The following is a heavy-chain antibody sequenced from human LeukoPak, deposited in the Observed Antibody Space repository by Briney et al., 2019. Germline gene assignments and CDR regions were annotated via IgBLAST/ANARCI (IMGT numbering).Heavy chain of an antibody. V-gene: IGHV3-30*04. CDR3: ARDDIIVGATTLDY. Sequence: GGSLRLSCEASGFIFSTYAMHWVRQAPGKGLEWLAVISSDGSNKYHVDSVKGRFTISRGNSKNTLYLEMDSVRLGDTAVYYCARDDIIVGATTLDYWGQGTLVTVSS. CDR2: ISSDGSNK. J-gene: IGHJ4*02. CDR1: GFIFSTYA. D-gene: IGHD1-26*01.